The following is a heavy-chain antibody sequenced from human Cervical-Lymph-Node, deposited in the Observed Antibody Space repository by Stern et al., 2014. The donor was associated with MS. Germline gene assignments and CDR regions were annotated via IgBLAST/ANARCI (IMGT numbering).Heavy chain of an antibody. V-gene: IGHV1-46*03. Sequence: VQLLESGAEVKKPGASVKVSCKASGYTFTSYYMHWVRQAPGQGLEWMGIINPSGGSTSYAQKFQGRVTMTRDTSTSTVYMELSSLRSEDTAVYYCARALGSSGWYSVFWFDPWGQGTLVTVSS. CDR3: ARALGSSGWYSVFWFDP. J-gene: IGHJ5*02. D-gene: IGHD6-19*01. CDR1: GYTFTSYY. CDR2: INPSGGST.